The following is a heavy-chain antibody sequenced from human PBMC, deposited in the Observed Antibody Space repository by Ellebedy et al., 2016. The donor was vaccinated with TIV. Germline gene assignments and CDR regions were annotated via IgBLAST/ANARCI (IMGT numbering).Heavy chain of an antibody. D-gene: IGHD2-2*01. J-gene: IGHJ5*02. CDR3: AKNGAKYQLRRWGDP. Sequence: GGSLRLXXAASGFTFSSYAMSWVRQAPGKGLEWVSAISGSGGSTYYADSVKGRFTISRDNSKNTLYLQMNSLRAEDTAVYYCAKNGAKYQLRRWGDPWGQGTLVTVSS. CDR2: ISGSGGST. V-gene: IGHV3-23*01. CDR1: GFTFSSYA.